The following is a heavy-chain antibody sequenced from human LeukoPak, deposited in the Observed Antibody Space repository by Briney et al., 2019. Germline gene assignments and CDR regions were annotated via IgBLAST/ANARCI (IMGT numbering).Heavy chain of an antibody. J-gene: IGHJ4*02. CDR3: AKDRIAVAGTPVSYFDY. CDR1: GFTFSTYI. V-gene: IGHV3-21*01. CDR2: IGTSTSYI. Sequence: PGGSLRLSCAASGFTFSTYIMNWVRQTPGKGLEWVSSIGTSTSYIYYADSVKGRFTISRDNSKNTLYLQMNSLRAEDTAVYYCAKDRIAVAGTPVSYFDYWGQGTLVTVSS. D-gene: IGHD6-19*01.